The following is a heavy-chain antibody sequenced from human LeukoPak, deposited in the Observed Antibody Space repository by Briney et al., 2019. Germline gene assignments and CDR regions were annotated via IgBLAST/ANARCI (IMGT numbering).Heavy chain of an antibody. J-gene: IGHJ6*03. CDR3: ARGAVRLHYMDV. V-gene: IGHV4-39*07. CDR1: GGSISSSSYY. CDR2: IYHSGST. Sequence: SETLSLTCTVSGGSISSSSYYWGWIRQPPGKGLEWIGEIYHSGSTNYNPSLKSRVTISVGKSKNQFSLKLSSVTAADTAVYYCARGAVRLHYMDVWGKGTTVTVSS. D-gene: IGHD1-26*01.